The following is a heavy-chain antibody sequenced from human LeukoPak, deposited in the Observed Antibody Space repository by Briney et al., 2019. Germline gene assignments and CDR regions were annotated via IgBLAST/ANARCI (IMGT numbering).Heavy chain of an antibody. CDR1: GDSISSYY. CDR3: AGAASTYRGVYYFDH. CDR2: IHYSGGT. Sequence: PSETLSLTCTASGDSISSYYWNWIRQPPGKGLEWIGYIHYSGGTNYNPSLKSRVTISVDRSKNEFSLKLSSVTPADTAVYYCAGAASTYRGVYYFDHWGQGTLVTVSS. D-gene: IGHD5/OR15-5a*01. V-gene: IGHV4-59*01. J-gene: IGHJ4*02.